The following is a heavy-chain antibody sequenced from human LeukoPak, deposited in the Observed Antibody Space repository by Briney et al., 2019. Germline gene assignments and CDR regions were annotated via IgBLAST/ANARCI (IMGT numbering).Heavy chain of an antibody. Sequence: SDTLSLTCAVSGYSISSSNWWGWIRQSPGKGLEWIGYIYYSGSTYYNPSLKSRVTVSVDTSKNQFSLKVSSVTAVDTAVYYCARHSSSGWYDVDHWGQGTLVTVSS. J-gene: IGHJ4*02. V-gene: IGHV4-28*01. D-gene: IGHD6-19*01. CDR3: ARHSSSGWYDVDH. CDR2: IYYSGST. CDR1: GYSISSSNW.